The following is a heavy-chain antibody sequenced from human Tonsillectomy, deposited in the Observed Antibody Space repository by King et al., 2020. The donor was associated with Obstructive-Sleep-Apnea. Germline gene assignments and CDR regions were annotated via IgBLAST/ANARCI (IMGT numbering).Heavy chain of an antibody. CDR1: GFTVSSNY. CDR3: AGVLLWFGELSQGWFDP. V-gene: IGHV3-66*01. D-gene: IGHD3-10*01. Sequence: VQLVESGGGLVQPGGSLRLSCAASGFTVSSNYMSWVRQAPGKGLEWVSVIYSGGSTYYADSVKGRFTISRDNSKNTLYLQMNSLRAEDTAVYYCAGVLLWFGELSQGWFDPWGKGTLVTVSS. CDR2: IYSGGST. J-gene: IGHJ5*02.